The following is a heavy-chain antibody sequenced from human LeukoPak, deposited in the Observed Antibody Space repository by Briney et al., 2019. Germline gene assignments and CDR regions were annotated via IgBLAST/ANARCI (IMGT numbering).Heavy chain of an antibody. Sequence: ASVNVSCKLSGYTLTELSMHWVRQAPGKGREWMGGFDPEDGETIYAQKFQGRVTMTEDTSTDTACMELSSLRSEDTAVYYCATAVGYGGPFDYWGQGTLVTVSS. CDR3: ATAVGYGGPFDY. CDR2: FDPEDGET. D-gene: IGHD4-23*01. CDR1: GYTLTELS. J-gene: IGHJ4*02. V-gene: IGHV1-24*01.